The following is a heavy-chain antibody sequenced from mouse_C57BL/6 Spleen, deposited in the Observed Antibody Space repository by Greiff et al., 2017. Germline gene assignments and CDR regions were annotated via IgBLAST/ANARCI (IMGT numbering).Heavy chain of an antibody. D-gene: IGHD1-1*02. Sequence: QVQLQQPGAELVRPGTSVKLSCKASGYTFTSYWMHWVKQRPGQGLEWIGVIDPSDSYTNYNQKFKGKATLTVDTSSSTAYMQLSSLTAEDSAVYYCARSPYGLDYVDYWGQGTTLTVSS. J-gene: IGHJ2*01. V-gene: IGHV1-59*01. CDR1: GYTFTSYW. CDR3: ARSPYGLDYVDY. CDR2: IDPSDSYT.